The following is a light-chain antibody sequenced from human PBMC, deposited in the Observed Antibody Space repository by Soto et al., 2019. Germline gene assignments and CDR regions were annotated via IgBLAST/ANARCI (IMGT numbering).Light chain of an antibody. CDR2: GAS. CDR3: QQYHTYPQT. V-gene: IGKV1-16*01. Sequence: DIQMTQSPSSLSASVGDRVTITCRSSQDIGTYLAWFQQKPGKAPKSLICGASKLHGWVPSRFSGSGSETDFTLTITSLQSDDVAAYYCQQYHTYPQTFGQGTRLEIK. CDR1: QDIGTY. J-gene: IGKJ2*01.